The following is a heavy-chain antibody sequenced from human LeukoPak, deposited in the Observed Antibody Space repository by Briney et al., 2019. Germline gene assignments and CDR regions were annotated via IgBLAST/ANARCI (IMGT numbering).Heavy chain of an antibody. D-gene: IGHD5-18*01. V-gene: IGHV1-69*13. CDR1: GGTFSSYA. CDR3: ATVQTWIQLWLKTKYFDY. CDR2: IIPIFGTA. J-gene: IGHJ4*02. Sequence: SVKVSCKASGGTFSSYAISWVRQAPGQGLEWMGGIIPIFGTANYAQKFQGRVTITADESTSTAYMELSSLRSEDTAVYYCATVQTWIQLWLKTKYFDYWGQGTLVTVSS.